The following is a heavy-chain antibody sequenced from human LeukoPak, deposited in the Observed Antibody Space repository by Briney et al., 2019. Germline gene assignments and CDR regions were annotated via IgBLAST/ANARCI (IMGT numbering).Heavy chain of an antibody. CDR3: ARLRRGGNRYYYYYYMDV. CDR1: GGSFSGYY. J-gene: IGHJ6*03. D-gene: IGHD4-23*01. V-gene: IGHV4-34*01. Sequence: SETLSLTCAVYGGSFSGYYWSWIRQPPGKGLEWIGEINHSGSTNYNPSLKSRVTISVDTSKSQFSLKLSSVTAADTAVYYCARLRRGGNRYYYYYYMDVWGKGTTVTVSS. CDR2: INHSGST.